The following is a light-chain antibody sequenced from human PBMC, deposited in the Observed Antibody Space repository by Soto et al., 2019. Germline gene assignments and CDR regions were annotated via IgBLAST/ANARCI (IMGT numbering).Light chain of an antibody. V-gene: IGLV2-14*01. Sequence: QSVLTHPASVSGSPGQSITISCTGTSSDVATYNYVSWYQQHPGKAPKLMIYEVSNRPSGVSNRFSGSKSGNTASLTISGLQAEDEADYYCSSYTSSNTLVVFGGGTKLTVL. CDR2: EVS. CDR1: SSDVATYNY. CDR3: SSYTSSNTLVV. J-gene: IGLJ2*01.